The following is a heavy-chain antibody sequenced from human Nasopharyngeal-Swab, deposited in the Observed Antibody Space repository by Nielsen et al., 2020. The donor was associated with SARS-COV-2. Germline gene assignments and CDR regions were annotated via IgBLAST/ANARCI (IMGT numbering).Heavy chain of an antibody. V-gene: IGHV1-69*13. Sequence: SVKVSCKASGGTFSSYAISWVRQAPGQGLEWMGGIIPIFGTANYAQKFQGRVTITADESTSTAYMELSSLSSEDTAVYYCARNIVVVPAATPNYYYMDVWGKGTTVTVSS. CDR1: GGTFSSYA. CDR3: ARNIVVVPAATPNYYYMDV. J-gene: IGHJ6*03. D-gene: IGHD2-2*01. CDR2: IIPIFGTA.